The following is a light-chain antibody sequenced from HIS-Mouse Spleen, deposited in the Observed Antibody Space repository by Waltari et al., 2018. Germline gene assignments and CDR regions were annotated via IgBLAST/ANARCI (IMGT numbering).Light chain of an antibody. V-gene: IGLV2-18*02. CDR1: SRDVGSYNR. CDR3: SSYTSSSTV. J-gene: IGLJ1*01. Sequence: QSALPQPPSVSGSPGQSVTIPCTGTSRDVGSYNRFSWYQQPPGPAPKLMIYEVSNRPSGVPDRFSGSKSGNTASLTISGLQAEDEADYYCSSYTSSSTVFGTGTKVTVL. CDR2: EVS.